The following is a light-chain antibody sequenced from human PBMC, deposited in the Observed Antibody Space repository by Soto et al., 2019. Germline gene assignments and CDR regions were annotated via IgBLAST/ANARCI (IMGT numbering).Light chain of an antibody. V-gene: IGKV3-11*01. Sequence: EIVLTQSPATLSSSPGERATLSCRASQTVSSKLAWYQHKPGQAPRLLVYDVSNRATGTPARFSGGGSGTDFTLTISNLEPEDFAVYYCQQRSDWPWTFGQGTKVDIK. J-gene: IGKJ1*01. CDR3: QQRSDWPWT. CDR2: DVS. CDR1: QTVSSK.